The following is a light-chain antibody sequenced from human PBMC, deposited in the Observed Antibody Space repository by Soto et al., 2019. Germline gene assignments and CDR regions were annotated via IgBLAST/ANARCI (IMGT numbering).Light chain of an antibody. CDR3: QQYNSWPPWT. Sequence: DIQLTQSPSFLSASVGDRVTIACRASQGISADLAWYHQKPGKAPKLLIFAASALQSGVPSRFSGTGSGTEFTLTITSLQPEDFATYYCQQYNSWPPWTFXQGTKVDIK. CDR1: QGISAD. CDR2: AAS. J-gene: IGKJ1*01. V-gene: IGKV1-9*01.